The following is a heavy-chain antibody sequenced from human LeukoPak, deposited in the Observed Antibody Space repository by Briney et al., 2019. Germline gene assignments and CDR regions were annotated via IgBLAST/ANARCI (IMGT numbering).Heavy chain of an antibody. V-gene: IGHV1-69*13. D-gene: IGHD3-22*01. CDR2: IIPIFGTA. J-gene: IGHJ1*01. CDR1: GGTFSRYA. Sequence: ASVKVSCKASGGTFSRYAISWVRQAPGQGLEWMGGIIPIFGTANYAQKFQGRVTITADESTSTAYMELSSLRSEDTAVYYCARGPYYYDSSGYYHEYFQHRGQGTLVTVSS. CDR3: ARGPYYYDSSGYYHEYFQH.